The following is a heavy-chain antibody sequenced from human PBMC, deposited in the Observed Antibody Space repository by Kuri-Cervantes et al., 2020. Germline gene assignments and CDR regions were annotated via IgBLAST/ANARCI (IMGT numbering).Heavy chain of an antibody. Sequence: ASVKVSCKASGYTFTSYGISWVRQAPGQGLEWMGWISAYNDNTNYAQKLQGRVTMTTDTSTSTAYMELSSLRSEDTAVYYCASSAFPAAGPHYYYYGMDVWGQGTTVTVSS. D-gene: IGHD6-13*01. CDR2: ISAYNDNT. CDR3: ASSAFPAAGPHYYYYGMDV. V-gene: IGHV1-18*01. J-gene: IGHJ6*02. CDR1: GYTFTSYG.